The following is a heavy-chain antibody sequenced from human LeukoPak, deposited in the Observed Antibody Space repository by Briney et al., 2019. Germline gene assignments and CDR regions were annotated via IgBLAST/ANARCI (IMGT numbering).Heavy chain of an antibody. J-gene: IGHJ3*02. V-gene: IGHV1-69*13. CDR2: IIPIFGTA. CDR1: GGTFSSYA. CDR3: ARDKFQIFGVPGAFDI. Sequence: ASVKVSCKASGGTFSSYAISWVRQAPGQGLEWMGGIIPIFGTANYAQKFQGRVTITADESTSTAYMELSSLRSEDTAVYYCARDKFQIFGVPGAFDIWGQGTMVTVSS. D-gene: IGHD3-3*01.